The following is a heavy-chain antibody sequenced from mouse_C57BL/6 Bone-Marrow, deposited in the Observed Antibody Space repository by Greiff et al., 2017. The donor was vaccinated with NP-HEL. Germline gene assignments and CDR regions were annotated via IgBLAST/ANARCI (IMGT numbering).Heavy chain of an antibody. V-gene: IGHV10-1*01. J-gene: IGHJ2*01. CDR1: GFSFNTYA. D-gene: IGHD3-2*02. CDR2: IRSKSNNYAT. Sequence: EVKVVESGGGLVQPKGSLKLSCAASGFSFNTYAMNWVRQAPGKGLEWVARIRSKSNNYATYYADSVKDRFTISRDDSESMLYLQMNNLKTEDTAMYYCVRRGDSSGFDYWGQGTTLTVSS. CDR3: VRRGDSSGFDY.